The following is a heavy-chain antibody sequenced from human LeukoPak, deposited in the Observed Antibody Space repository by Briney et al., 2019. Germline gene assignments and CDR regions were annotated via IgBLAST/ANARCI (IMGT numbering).Heavy chain of an antibody. CDR3: ARLGADDCTNGNCYLYFDS. D-gene: IGHD2-8*01. CDR1: GYRFTSYW. V-gene: IGHV5-51*01. J-gene: IGHJ4*02. CDR2: IYPGDSDT. Sequence: RGGSLKISCKGSGYRFTSYWIGWVGQMPGKGLGWRGIIYPGDSDTTSSPSFQGQVTLSADKSISTAFLQWNNLKASDTAMYYCARLGADDCTNGNCYLYFDSWGQGTLVTVSS.